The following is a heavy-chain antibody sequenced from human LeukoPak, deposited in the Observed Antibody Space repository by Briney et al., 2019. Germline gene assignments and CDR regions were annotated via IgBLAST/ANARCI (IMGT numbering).Heavy chain of an antibody. CDR2: IYAGDSDP. Sequence: GESLKISCKGSEYTFTNYRIAWVRQMPGKGLEWMGTIYAGDSDPRYSPSLQGHVTISVHKSTSTAYLQWTSLKASDTAIYYCARHMMAETYSSGLGYWGQGTLVTVSS. CDR1: EYTFTNYR. J-gene: IGHJ4*02. CDR3: ARHMMAETYSSGLGY. D-gene: IGHD6-25*01. V-gene: IGHV5-51*01.